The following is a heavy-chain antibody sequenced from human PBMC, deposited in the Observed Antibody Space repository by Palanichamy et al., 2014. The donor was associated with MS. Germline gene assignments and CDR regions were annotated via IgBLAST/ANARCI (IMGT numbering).Heavy chain of an antibody. J-gene: IGHJ4*02. CDR2: TYYRSKWYD. Sequence: QVQLRQSGPSLVQPSQTLSLTCAISGDSVSSTSVAWNWIRQSPSRGLEWLGRTYYRSKWYDDYRESVRSRMTINPDTSQNHFTLHLSSVTPEDTAVYYCTRSNSGWYHFFDFWGQGTLVTVSS. CDR1: GDSVSSTSVA. V-gene: IGHV6-1*01. CDR3: TRSNSGWYHFFDF. D-gene: IGHD6-19*01.